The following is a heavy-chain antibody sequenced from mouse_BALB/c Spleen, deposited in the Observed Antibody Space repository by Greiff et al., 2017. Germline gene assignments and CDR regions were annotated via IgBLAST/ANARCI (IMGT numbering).Heavy chain of an antibody. Sequence: VKVVESGPGLVAPSQSLSITRTVSGFSLTGYGVNWVRQPPGKGLEWLGMIWGDGSTDYNSALKSRLSISKDNSKSQVFLKMNSLQTDDTARYYCARGGFRYAMDYWGQGTSVTVSS. J-gene: IGHJ4*01. CDR1: GFSLTGYG. V-gene: IGHV2-6-7*01. CDR2: IWGDGST. CDR3: ARGGFRYAMDY.